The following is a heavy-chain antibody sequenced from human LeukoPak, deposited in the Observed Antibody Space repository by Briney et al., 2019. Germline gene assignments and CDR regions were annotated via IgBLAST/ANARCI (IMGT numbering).Heavy chain of an antibody. CDR3: ARDLSKNYYYGSGSYYKREDYNWFDP. D-gene: IGHD3-10*01. J-gene: IGHJ5*02. CDR1: GYTFTSYG. CDR2: ISAYNGNT. V-gene: IGHV1-18*01. Sequence: ASVKVSCKASGYTFTSYGISWVRQAPGQGLEWMGWISAYNGNTNYAQKLQGRVTMTTDTSTSTASMELRSLRSDDTAVYYCARDLSKNYYYGSGSYYKREDYNWFDPWGQGTLVTVSS.